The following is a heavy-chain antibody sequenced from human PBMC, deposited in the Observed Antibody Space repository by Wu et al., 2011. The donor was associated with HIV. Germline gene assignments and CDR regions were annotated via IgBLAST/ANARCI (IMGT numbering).Heavy chain of an antibody. CDR1: GYTFTSYD. J-gene: IGHJ6*02. CDR2: IIPIFGTA. CDR3: ARGYCSGGSCYENYYYGMDV. V-gene: IGHV1-69*06. D-gene: IGHD2-15*01. Sequence: QVQLVQSGAEVKKPGASVKVSCKASGYTFTSYDINWVRQAPGQGLEWMGRIIPIFGTANYAQKFQGRVTITADKSTSTAYMELSSLRSEDTAVYYCARGYCSGGSCYENYYYGMDVWGQGTTVTVSS.